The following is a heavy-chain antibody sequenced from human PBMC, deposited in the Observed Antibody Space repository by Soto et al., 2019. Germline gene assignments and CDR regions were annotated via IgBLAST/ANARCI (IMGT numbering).Heavy chain of an antibody. J-gene: IGHJ4*02. V-gene: IGHV4-59*01. Sequence: PSETLSLTCSVSGGSISGSYWSWIRQSPGKGLEWLGYVYYTGSTNYSPSFRSRVSISVDTSKNEFSLRLSSVTAAHTAVYFRAGCVAVPGAHIEYWGQGTQVAVSS. CDR3: AGCVAVPGAHIEY. CDR2: VYYTGST. D-gene: IGHD2-8*02. CDR1: GGSISGSY.